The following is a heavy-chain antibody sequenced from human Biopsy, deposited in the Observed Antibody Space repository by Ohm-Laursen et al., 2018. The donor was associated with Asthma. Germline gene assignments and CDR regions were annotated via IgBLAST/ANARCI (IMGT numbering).Heavy chain of an antibody. V-gene: IGHV4-30-2*01. J-gene: IGHJ4*02. Sequence: SDTLSLTCAVSGGSISSGGYSWSWIRQPPGKGLEWIGYIYHSGSTYYNPSLKSRVTISVERSKNQFSLKLSSVTAADTAVYYCARVKDGYNFDYWGQGTLVTVSS. CDR3: ARVKDGYNFDY. CDR2: IYHSGST. D-gene: IGHD5-24*01. CDR1: GGSISSGGYS.